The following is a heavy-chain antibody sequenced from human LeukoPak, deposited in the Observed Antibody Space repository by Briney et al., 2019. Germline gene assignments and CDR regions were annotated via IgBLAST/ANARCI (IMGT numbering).Heavy chain of an antibody. CDR3: ARDHGYCSGGSCYPIGFFGY. V-gene: IGHV4-59*01. CDR2: IYYSGST. CDR1: GGSISSYY. D-gene: IGHD2-15*01. Sequence: PSETLSLTCTVSGGSISSYYWSWIRQPPGKGLEWIGYIYYSGSTNYNPSLKSRVTISVDTSKNQFSLKLSSVTAADTAVYYCARDHGYCSGGSCYPIGFFGYWGQGTLVTVSS. J-gene: IGHJ4*02.